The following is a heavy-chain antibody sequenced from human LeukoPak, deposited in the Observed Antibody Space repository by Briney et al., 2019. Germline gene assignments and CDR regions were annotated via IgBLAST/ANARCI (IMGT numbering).Heavy chain of an antibody. D-gene: IGHD6-19*01. CDR2: INHSGST. J-gene: IGHJ3*02. Sequence: SETLSLTCAVYGGSFSGYYWSWIRQPPGKGLEWIGEINHSGSTNYNPSLKSRVTISVDTSKNQFSLKLSSVTAADTAVYYCARYSSGWYGVTAFDIWGQGTMVTVSS. CDR3: ARYSSGWYGVTAFDI. CDR1: GGSFSGYY. V-gene: IGHV4-34*01.